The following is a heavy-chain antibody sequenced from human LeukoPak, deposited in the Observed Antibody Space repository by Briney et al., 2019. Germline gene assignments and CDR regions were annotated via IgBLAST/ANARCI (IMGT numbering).Heavy chain of an antibody. J-gene: IGHJ6*02. CDR3: ARDRFGGNSRNCYYGMDV. CDR1: GFTFSSYG. CDR2: IWYDGSNK. V-gene: IGHV3-33*01. Sequence: GRSLRLSCAASGFTFSSYGMHWVRQAPGKGLEWVAVIWYDGSNKYYADSVKGRFTISRDNSKNTLYLQMNSLRAEDTAVYYCARDRFGGNSRNCYYGMDVWGQGTTVTVSS. D-gene: IGHD4-23*01.